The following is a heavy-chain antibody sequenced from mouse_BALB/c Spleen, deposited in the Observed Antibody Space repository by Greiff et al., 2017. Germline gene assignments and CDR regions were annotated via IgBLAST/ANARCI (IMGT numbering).Heavy chain of an antibody. J-gene: IGHJ4*01. CDR1: GFSLTGYG. D-gene: IGHD2-14*01. CDR3: ASNRYDGGYYYAMDY. CDR2: IWGDGST. Sequence: VHLVESGPGLVAPSQSLSITCTVSGFSLTGYGVNWVRQPPGKGLEWLGMIWGDGSTDYNSALKSRLSISKDNSKSQVFLKMNSLQTDDTARYYWASNRYDGGYYYAMDYWGQGTSVTVSS. V-gene: IGHV2-6-7*01.